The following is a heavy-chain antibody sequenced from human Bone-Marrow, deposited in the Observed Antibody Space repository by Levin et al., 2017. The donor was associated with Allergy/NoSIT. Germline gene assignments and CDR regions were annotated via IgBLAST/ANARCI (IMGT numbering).Heavy chain of an antibody. D-gene: IGHD1-14*01. V-gene: IGHV3-30-3*01. Sequence: GESLKISCAASGFTFSSYAMHWVRQAPGKGLEWVAVISYDGSNKYYADSVKGRFTISRDNSKNTLYLQMNSLRAEDTAVYYCARDPEAAGIDYWGQGTLVTVSS. J-gene: IGHJ4*02. CDR3: ARDPEAAGIDY. CDR2: ISYDGSNK. CDR1: GFTFSSYA.